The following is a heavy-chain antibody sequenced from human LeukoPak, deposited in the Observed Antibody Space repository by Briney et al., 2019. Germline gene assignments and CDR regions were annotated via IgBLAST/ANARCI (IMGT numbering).Heavy chain of an antibody. J-gene: IGHJ4*02. CDR2: IYHSGST. Sequence: SQTLSLTCAVSGGSISSGGYSWRWLRQPPGKGLEWIGYIYHSGSTYYNPSLKSRVTISVDRSKNQFSLKLSSVTAADTAVYYCARTGFGELSYFDYWGQGTLVTVSS. D-gene: IGHD3-10*01. CDR3: ARTGFGELSYFDY. CDR1: GGSISSGGYS. V-gene: IGHV4-30-2*01.